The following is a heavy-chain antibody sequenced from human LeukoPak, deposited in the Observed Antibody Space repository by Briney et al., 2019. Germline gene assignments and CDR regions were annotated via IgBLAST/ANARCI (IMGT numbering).Heavy chain of an antibody. CDR1: GGSISSSSYY. D-gene: IGHD1-26*01. V-gene: IGHV4-39*07. CDR3: ARDARGSYYDESDY. CDR2: IYYSGST. J-gene: IGHJ4*02. Sequence: SETLSLTCTVSGGSISSSSYYWGWLRQPPGKGLEWIGSIYYSGSTYYNPSLKSRVTISVDTSKNQFSLKLSSVTAADTAVYYCARDARGSYYDESDYWGQGTLVTVSS.